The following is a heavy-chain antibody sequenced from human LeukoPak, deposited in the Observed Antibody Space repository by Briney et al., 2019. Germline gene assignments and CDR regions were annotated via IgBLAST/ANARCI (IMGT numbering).Heavy chain of an antibody. CDR1: GGSITDTYY. CDR3: AREGGSGRPFDY. D-gene: IGHD3-10*01. CDR2: ISYSGST. V-gene: IGHV4-39*07. J-gene: IGHJ4*02. Sequence: PSETLSLTCSVSGGSITDTYYWGWIRQPPGKGLECIGIISYSGSTYYSSSLQSRVTISVDTSKNQLSLGLNSVTAADTAVYYCAREGGSGRPFDYWGRGILVTVSS.